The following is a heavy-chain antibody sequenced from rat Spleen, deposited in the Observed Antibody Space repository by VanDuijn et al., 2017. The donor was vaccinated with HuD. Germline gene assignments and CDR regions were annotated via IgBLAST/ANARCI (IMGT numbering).Heavy chain of an antibody. CDR3: GKSLRRGAY. J-gene: IGHJ3*01. CDR2: ISYDGGST. V-gene: IGHV5-25*01. D-gene: IGHD1-11*01. CDR1: GFIFSNYY. Sequence: EVQLVESGGGLVQPGRSMRLSCAASGFIFSNYYMAWVRQAPTKGLEWVASISYDGGSTYYRDSVKGRFTISRDNAENTVYLQMNSLRSEDTATYYCGKSLRRGAYWGQGTLVTVSS.